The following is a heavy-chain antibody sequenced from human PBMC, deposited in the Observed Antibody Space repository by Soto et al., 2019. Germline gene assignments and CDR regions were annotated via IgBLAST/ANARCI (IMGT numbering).Heavy chain of an antibody. Sequence: DTLSLTCAVSGGSVSGSYYYWAWLRQSPGKGPEWIGSVFHTGFTSYNPSLESRVSVSVDTSKSQFSLKLSAVTASDTAVYYCATSQKGYNWNYFDHWGQGALVTVSS. CDR1: GGSVSGSYYY. J-gene: IGHJ4*02. CDR3: ATSQKGYNWNYFDH. D-gene: IGHD1-1*01. V-gene: IGHV4-39*01. CDR2: VFHTGFT.